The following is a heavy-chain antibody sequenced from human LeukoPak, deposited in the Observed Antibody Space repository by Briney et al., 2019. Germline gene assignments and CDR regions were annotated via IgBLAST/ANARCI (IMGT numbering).Heavy chain of an antibody. CDR3: ARDWQLPSGPDVFDI. J-gene: IGHJ3*02. V-gene: IGHV1-69*05. Sequence: SVKVSCKASGGTFNSYAITWVRQAPGQGREWMGGIIPMFAPARYAQNFQGRVTITTDESTSTAYMELSSLKSEDTAVYYCARDWQLPSGPDVFDIWGQGTVVTVSS. D-gene: IGHD1-1*01. CDR1: GGTFNSYA. CDR2: IIPMFAPA.